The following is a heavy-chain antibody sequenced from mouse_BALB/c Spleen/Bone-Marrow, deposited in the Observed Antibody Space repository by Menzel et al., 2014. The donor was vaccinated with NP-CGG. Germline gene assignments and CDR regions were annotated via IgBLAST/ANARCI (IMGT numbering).Heavy chain of an antibody. CDR1: GFTFSSYA. J-gene: IGHJ4*01. Sequence: DVQLVESGGGLVKPGGSLKLSCAASGFTFSSYAMSWVRQTPEKRLEWVASISSGGSTYYPDSVKGRFTISRDNARNILYLQMSSLRPEDTAMYYCAREEYGQKVYAMDYWGQGTSVTVSS. CDR2: ISSGGST. CDR3: AREEYGQKVYAMDY. D-gene: IGHD2-10*02. V-gene: IGHV5-6-5*01.